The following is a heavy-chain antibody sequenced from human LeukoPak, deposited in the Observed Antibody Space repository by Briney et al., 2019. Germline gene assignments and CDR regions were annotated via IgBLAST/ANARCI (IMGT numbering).Heavy chain of an antibody. CDR1: GFTFSSYA. D-gene: IGHD6-13*01. V-gene: IGHV3-23*01. J-gene: IGHJ4*02. CDR3: AKDRTDSSSRYNRVDY. Sequence: GGSLRLSCAASGFTFSSYAMSWVRQAPGKGLEWVSAISGSGGSTYYADSVKGRFTISRDNSKNTLYLQMNSLRAEDTAVYYCAKDRTDSSSRYNRVDYWGQGTLVTVSS. CDR2: ISGSGGST.